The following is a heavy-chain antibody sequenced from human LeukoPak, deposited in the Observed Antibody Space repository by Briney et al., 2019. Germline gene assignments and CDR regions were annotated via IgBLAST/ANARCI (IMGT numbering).Heavy chain of an antibody. V-gene: IGHV3-7*01. J-gene: IGHJ4*02. CDR2: IKQDGSEK. CDR3: ARDREQRITIFGVVIPTQPRLFDY. CDR1: GFTFSSYW. D-gene: IGHD3-3*01. Sequence: GGSLRLSCAASGFTFSSYWLSWVRQAPGKGLEWVANIKQDGSEKYYVNSVKGRFTISRDNAKNSLYLQMNSLRAEDTAVYYCARDREQRITIFGVVIPTQPRLFDYWGQGTLVTVSS.